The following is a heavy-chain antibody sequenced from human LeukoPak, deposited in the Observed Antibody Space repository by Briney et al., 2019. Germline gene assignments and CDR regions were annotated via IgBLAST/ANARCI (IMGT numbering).Heavy chain of an antibody. D-gene: IGHD3-22*01. Sequence: GGSLRLSCAASGFTVSSNYMKWVRQAPGKGLEWVSIIYSGGYTNYADSVKGRFTISRDDSKNTLYLQMNSLRAEDTAVYYCARYYDSSGSLPGALDLWGQGTMVTVSS. CDR3: ARYYDSSGSLPGALDL. J-gene: IGHJ3*01. CDR1: GFTVSSNY. V-gene: IGHV3-53*01. CDR2: IYSGGYT.